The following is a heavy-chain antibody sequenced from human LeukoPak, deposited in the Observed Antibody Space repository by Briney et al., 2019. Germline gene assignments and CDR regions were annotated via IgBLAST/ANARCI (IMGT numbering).Heavy chain of an antibody. V-gene: IGHV3-7*01. J-gene: IGHJ4*02. D-gene: IGHD5-18*01. CDR1: GFTLSDYW. CDR3: ARDSRGYSYGPNTDY. CDR2: IKHDGSEK. Sequence: GGSLRLSCAASGFTLSDYWMTWVRRAPGKGLEWVANIKHDGSEKYYVDSVKGRFTISRDISRNSLYLQMDSLRVEDTAMYYCARDSRGYSYGPNTDYWGQGTLVAVSS.